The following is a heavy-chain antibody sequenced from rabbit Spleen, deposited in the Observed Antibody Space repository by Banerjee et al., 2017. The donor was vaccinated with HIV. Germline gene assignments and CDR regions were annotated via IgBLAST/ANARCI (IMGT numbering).Heavy chain of an antibody. CDR2: IYTGNNKN. J-gene: IGHJ4*01. D-gene: IGHD8-1*01. V-gene: IGHV1S45*01. CDR1: GFSFSTSYY. Sequence: QEQLVESGGGLVQPEGSLTLTCTASGFSFSTSYYICWVRQAPGKGLEWIGCIYTGNNKNYYASWAKGRFTISKTSSTMVTLQMTSLTAADTATYFCARDAGSYDYIDGYFNLWGPGTLVTVS. CDR3: ARDAGSYDYIDGYFNL.